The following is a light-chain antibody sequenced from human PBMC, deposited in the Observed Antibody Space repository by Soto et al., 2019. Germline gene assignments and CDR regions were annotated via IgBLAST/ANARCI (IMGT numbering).Light chain of an antibody. J-gene: IGKJ3*01. CDR1: QSVSYY. CDR2: DAS. Sequence: EVVLTQSPATLSLSPGERATLSCRASQSVSYYLAWYQQKPGLAPRLLIYDASNRATGIPARFSGSGSGTDFTLTISSLEPEDFAIYYCQQRGNWPLTFGPGTKVDVK. V-gene: IGKV3-11*01. CDR3: QQRGNWPLT.